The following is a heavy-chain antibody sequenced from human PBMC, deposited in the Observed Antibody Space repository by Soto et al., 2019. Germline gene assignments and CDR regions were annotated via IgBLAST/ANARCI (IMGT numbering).Heavy chain of an antibody. CDR2: IIPILGTA. V-gene: IGHV1-69*06. Sequence: QVQLVQSGAEVKKPGSSVKVSCKASGGTFSSYAISWVRQAPGQGLEWMGGIIPILGTANYAQKFQGRVTITADKPTSTAYMELSSLRSEDTAVYYCAREGDYYDSSGYYGFWGQGTLVTVSS. CDR3: AREGDYYDSSGYYGF. D-gene: IGHD3-22*01. CDR1: GGTFSSYA. J-gene: IGHJ4*02.